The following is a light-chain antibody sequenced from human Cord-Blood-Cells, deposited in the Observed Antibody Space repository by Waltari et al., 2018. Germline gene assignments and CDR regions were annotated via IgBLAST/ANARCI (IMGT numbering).Light chain of an antibody. CDR3: CSYAGSYTFDYV. V-gene: IGLV2-11*01. Sequence: QSALTQPRSVSGSPGQSVTISCTGTSSDVGGYNYVSWYQQLPAKAPKLMIYDVSKRPSGVPDRFSGSKSGNTASLTISGLQAEDEADYYCCSYAGSYTFDYVFGTGTKVTVL. J-gene: IGLJ1*01. CDR1: SSDVGGYNY. CDR2: DVS.